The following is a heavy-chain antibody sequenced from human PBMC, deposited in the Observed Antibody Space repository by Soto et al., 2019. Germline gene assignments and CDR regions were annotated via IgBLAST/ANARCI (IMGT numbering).Heavy chain of an antibody. V-gene: IGHV1-46*01. Sequence: ASVKVSCKASGYTFTSYYMHWVRQAPGQGLEWMGIINPSGGSTSYAQKFQGRVTMTRDTSTSTVYMELSSLRSDDTAVYYCARAGDYGDYYYYYYYYMDVWGKGTTVTVSS. CDR2: INPSGGST. CDR1: GYTFTSYY. CDR3: ARAGDYGDYYYYYYYYMDV. D-gene: IGHD4-17*01. J-gene: IGHJ6*03.